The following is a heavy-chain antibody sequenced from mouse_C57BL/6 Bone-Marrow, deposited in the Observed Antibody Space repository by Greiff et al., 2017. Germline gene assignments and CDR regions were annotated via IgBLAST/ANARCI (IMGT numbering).Heavy chain of an antibody. Sequence: EVQVVESGGGLVQPGGSLSLSCAASGFTFTDYYMSWVRQPPGKALEWLGFIRNKANGYTTEYSASVKGRFTISRDNSQSILYLQMNALRAEDSATYYCARYPHDGYYVAMDYWGQGTSVTVSS. D-gene: IGHD2-3*01. CDR1: GFTFTDYY. CDR2: IRNKANGYTT. CDR3: ARYPHDGYYVAMDY. J-gene: IGHJ4*01. V-gene: IGHV7-3*01.